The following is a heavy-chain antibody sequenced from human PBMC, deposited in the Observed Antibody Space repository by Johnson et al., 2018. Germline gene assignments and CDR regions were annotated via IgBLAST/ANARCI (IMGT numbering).Heavy chain of an antibody. J-gene: IGHJ6*02. D-gene: IGHD3-22*01. CDR3: ARVWWDYDSSGYTNYYGMDV. V-gene: IGHV3-66*01. CDR2: IYSGGST. CDR1: GYTFTTYD. Sequence: VQLVQSGAEVKKPGASVKVSCKASGYTFTTYDINWVRQAPGKGLEWVSVIYSGGSTYYADSVKGRFTISRDNSKNTLYLQMNSLRAEETAVYYCARVWWDYDSSGYTNYYGMDVWGQGTTVTVSS.